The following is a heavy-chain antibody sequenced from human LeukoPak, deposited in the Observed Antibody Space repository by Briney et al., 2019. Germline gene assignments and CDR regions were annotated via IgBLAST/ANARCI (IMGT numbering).Heavy chain of an antibody. CDR2: ISASGTYT. Sequence: GGSLRLSCAASGFTFSSYALTWVRQAPGKGLEWVSGISASGTYTYYADSVKGRFTISRDSSRDTLYLQMNSLRAEDTAVYYCARGSGGYQYLMDVWGQGATVIVSS. J-gene: IGHJ6*02. D-gene: IGHD2-15*01. CDR1: GFTFSSYA. CDR3: ARGSGGYQYLMDV. V-gene: IGHV3-23*01.